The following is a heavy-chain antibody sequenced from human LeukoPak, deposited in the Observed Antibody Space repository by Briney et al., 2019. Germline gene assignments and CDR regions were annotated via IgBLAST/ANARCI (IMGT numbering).Heavy chain of an antibody. CDR1: GFTFGNAW. J-gene: IGHJ4*02. D-gene: IGHD3-10*01. CDR3: TFRPPITMVRRRTDFFDN. Sequence: GRSLRLSCAASGFTFGNAWMSWVRQAPGKGLGWVGRIKSESDGGTTDYAPPVKGIFNISRDDSKKTLYLQMHSLKTEDTAVYYCTFRPPITMVRRRTDFFDNWGQGTLVTVSS. V-gene: IGHV3-15*01. CDR2: IKSESDGGTT.